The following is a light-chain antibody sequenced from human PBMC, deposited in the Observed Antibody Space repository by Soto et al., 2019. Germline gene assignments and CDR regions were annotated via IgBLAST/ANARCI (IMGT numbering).Light chain of an antibody. Sequence: EIVMTQSPATLSLSPGERATLSCRASESVSSYLAWYQQKPGQAPRLLIDDASNRATGIPARCSGSGAGADFTLTISSLEPEDFAVYYCQQRSNWPWTFGQGTKVDIK. CDR2: DAS. CDR1: ESVSSY. J-gene: IGKJ1*01. V-gene: IGKV3-11*01. CDR3: QQRSNWPWT.